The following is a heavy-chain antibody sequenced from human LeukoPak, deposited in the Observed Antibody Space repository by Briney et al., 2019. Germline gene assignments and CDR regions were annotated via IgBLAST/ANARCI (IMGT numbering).Heavy chain of an antibody. V-gene: IGHV4-34*01. CDR3: ARVWAATTRWLVRWFYFDY. D-gene: IGHD6-19*01. CDR2: INHSGST. J-gene: IGHJ4*02. CDR1: GGSFSGYY. Sequence: PSETLSLTCAVYGGSFSGYYWSWIRQPPGKGLEWIGEINHSGSTNYNPSLKSRVTISVDTSKNQFSLKLSSVTAADTAVYYCARVWAATTRWLVRWFYFDYWGQGTLVTVSS.